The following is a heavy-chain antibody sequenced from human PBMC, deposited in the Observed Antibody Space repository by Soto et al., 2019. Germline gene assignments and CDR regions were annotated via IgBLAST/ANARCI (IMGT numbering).Heavy chain of an antibody. CDR1: GGSISSGGYY. D-gene: IGHD3-3*01. J-gene: IGHJ4*02. Sequence: SETLSLTCTVSGGSISSGGYYWSWIRQHPGKGLEWIGYIYYSGSTYYNPSLKSRVTISVDTSKNQFSLKLSSVTAADTAVYYCARRVLRFLEWLPRSPTAVDYWGQGTLVTVSS. CDR3: ARRVLRFLEWLPRSPTAVDY. V-gene: IGHV4-31*03. CDR2: IYYSGST.